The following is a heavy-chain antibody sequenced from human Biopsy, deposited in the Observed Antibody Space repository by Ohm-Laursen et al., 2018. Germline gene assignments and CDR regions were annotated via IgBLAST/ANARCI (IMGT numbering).Heavy chain of an antibody. Sequence: SDTLSLTCAVSGGSISGYYWSWIRQPPGKGLEWIGEINHRGYTGYNASLKGRVSISVDTSKNQLSLNLTSVTAADTAVFYCARSGQWARYYFDYWGHGTLVTVSS. D-gene: IGHD6-19*01. CDR1: GGSISGYY. J-gene: IGHJ4*01. V-gene: IGHV4-34*01. CDR2: INHRGYT. CDR3: ARSGQWARYYFDY.